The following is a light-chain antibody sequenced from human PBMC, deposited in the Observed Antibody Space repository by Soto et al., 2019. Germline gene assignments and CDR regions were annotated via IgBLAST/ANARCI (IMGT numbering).Light chain of an antibody. CDR3: QHYKMYSPWT. V-gene: IGKV1-5*01. CDR2: DVS. CDR1: QSIATW. Sequence: IQMTQSPSTVSAYVGDSVTITCRASQSIATWLAWYQQRPGKAPKLLIYDVSSLQSRVPSRFSGSGSGTEFTLTISSLQPDDFATYYCQHYKMYSPWTFGQGTKWIS. J-gene: IGKJ1*01.